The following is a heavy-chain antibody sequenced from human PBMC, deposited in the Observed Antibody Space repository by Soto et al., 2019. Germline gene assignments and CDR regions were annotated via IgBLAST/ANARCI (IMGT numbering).Heavy chain of an antibody. CDR3: ARTDIVTTNWFDP. Sequence: QVHLQQWGAGLLKPSETLSLTCAVYGESFIGYYWTWIRQPPGKGLDGIGEINHRGSTNYNPSLKSRVTISIDTSKNQFSLKLSSVTAADTSVYYCARTDIVTTNWFDPWGQGTLVTVSS. CDR2: INHRGST. V-gene: IGHV4-34*02. CDR1: GESFIGYY. D-gene: IGHD5-12*01. J-gene: IGHJ5*02.